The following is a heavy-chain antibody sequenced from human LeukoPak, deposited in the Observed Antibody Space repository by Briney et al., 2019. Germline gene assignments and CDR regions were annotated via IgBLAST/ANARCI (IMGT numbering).Heavy chain of an antibody. CDR3: ARVLRYDFWSAYYFDY. CDR1: GYTFNSYD. Sequence: ASVKVSCKASGYTFNSYDISWVRQAPGQGLEWMAWISNYSDNTNYALKVQGRATMTTDTSTSTAYMELMSLRSDDTAVYYCARVLRYDFWSAYYFDYWGEGTLVTVSS. J-gene: IGHJ4*02. CDR2: ISNYSDNT. D-gene: IGHD3-3*01. V-gene: IGHV1-18*01.